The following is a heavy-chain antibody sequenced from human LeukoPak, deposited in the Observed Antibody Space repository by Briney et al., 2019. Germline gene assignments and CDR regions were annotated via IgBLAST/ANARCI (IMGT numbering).Heavy chain of an antibody. Sequence: SETLSLTCTVSGGSISSGGYYWSWIRQHPGKGLEWIGYIYYSGSTYYNPSLKSRVTISVDTSKNQFSLKLSSVTAADTAVYYCARDPPNTSLGYYFDYWGQGTLVTVSS. D-gene: IGHD3-16*01. J-gene: IGHJ4*02. V-gene: IGHV4-31*03. CDR2: IYYSGST. CDR3: ARDPPNTSLGYYFDY. CDR1: GGSISSGGYY.